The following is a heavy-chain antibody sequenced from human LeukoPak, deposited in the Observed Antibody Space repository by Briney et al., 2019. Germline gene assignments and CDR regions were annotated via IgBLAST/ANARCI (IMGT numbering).Heavy chain of an antibody. J-gene: IGHJ4*02. V-gene: IGHV4-59*01. CDR3: ARDRSEFDY. CDR1: GGAISSYY. Sequence: PSETLSLTCTVSGGAISSYYWTWIRQDPGKGLEWIGYIYYSGSTNYNPSLKSRVTISVDTSKNQFSLKLSSVTAADTAVYYCARDRSEFDYWGQGTLVTVSS. CDR2: IYYSGST.